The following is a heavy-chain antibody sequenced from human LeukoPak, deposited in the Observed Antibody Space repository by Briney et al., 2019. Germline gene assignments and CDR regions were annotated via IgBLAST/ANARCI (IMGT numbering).Heavy chain of an antibody. Sequence: SGGSLRLSCAASGFTFSSYSMNWVRQAPGKGLEWVSYISSSSSTIYYADSVKGRFTISRDNAKNSLYLQMNSLRAEDTAVYYCARVRGSSSSRNHVDVWGKGTTVTVSS. CDR1: GFTFSSYS. CDR2: ISSSSSTI. V-gene: IGHV3-48*04. D-gene: IGHD6-6*01. CDR3: ARVRGSSSSRNHVDV. J-gene: IGHJ6*04.